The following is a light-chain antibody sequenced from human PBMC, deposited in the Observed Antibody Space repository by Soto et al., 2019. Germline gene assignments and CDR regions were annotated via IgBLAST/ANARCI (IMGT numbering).Light chain of an antibody. Sequence: DIQMTQSPSTLSASVGDRVTITCRASQSISSWLAWYQQKPGKAPKLLIYKASTLESGVPSNFSGSGSGTEFSLTINSLQADDFATYYCQQYSVYWTFGQGTKVEIK. V-gene: IGKV1-5*03. J-gene: IGKJ1*01. CDR3: QQYSVYWT. CDR1: QSISSW. CDR2: KAS.